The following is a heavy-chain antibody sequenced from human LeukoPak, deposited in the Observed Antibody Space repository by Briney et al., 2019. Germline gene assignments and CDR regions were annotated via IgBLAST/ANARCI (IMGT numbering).Heavy chain of an antibody. CDR1: GFTFSSYH. CDR3: AREVGATRTLGY. CDR2: ISSSSRTI. J-gene: IGHJ4*02. D-gene: IGHD1-26*01. Sequence: GGSLRLSCAASGFTFSSYHMNWVRQAPGKGLEWISYISSSSRTIYYADSVKGRFTISRDNSKNTLYLQMNSLRAEDTAVYYCAREVGATRTLGYWGQGTLVTVSS. V-gene: IGHV3-48*01.